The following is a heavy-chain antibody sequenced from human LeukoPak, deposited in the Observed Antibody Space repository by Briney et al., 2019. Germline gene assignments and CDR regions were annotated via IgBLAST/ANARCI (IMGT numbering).Heavy chain of an antibody. V-gene: IGHV4-34*01. CDR2: INHSGST. CDR1: GGSFSGYY. CDR3: ASQPMHYYDSSGYWAYYDY. D-gene: IGHD3-22*01. J-gene: IGHJ4*02. Sequence: SETLSLTCAVYGGSFSGYYWSWIRQPPGKGLEWIGEINHSGSTNYNPSLKSRVTISVDTSKNQFSLKLSSVTAADTAVYYCASQPMHYYDSSGYWAYYDYWGQGTLVTVSS.